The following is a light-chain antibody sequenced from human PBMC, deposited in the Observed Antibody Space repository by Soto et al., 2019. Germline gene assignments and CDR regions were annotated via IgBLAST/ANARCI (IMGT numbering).Light chain of an antibody. Sequence: EIVLTQSPGTLSLSPGERATLSCRASQSVSSSYLAWYQQKPGQAPRLFIYGASSRATGIPDRFSGSGSGTEFTLTIRSLQSEDFAVYYCQQYNKGPRITFGQGTRREIK. CDR3: QQYNKGPRIT. V-gene: IGKV3-20*01. CDR1: QSVSSSY. J-gene: IGKJ5*01. CDR2: GAS.